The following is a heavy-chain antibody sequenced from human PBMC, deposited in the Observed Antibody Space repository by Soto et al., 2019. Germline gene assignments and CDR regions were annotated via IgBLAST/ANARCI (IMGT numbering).Heavy chain of an antibody. CDR3: VQSRCGGDCLQSYSSHSYYGLDV. CDR1: GFSFSSIGEG. V-gene: IGHV2-5*02. D-gene: IGHD2-21*02. Sequence: QITLKESGPTLVKPTQNLTLTCTFPGFSFSSIGEGVGWIRQPPGKALEWLALIYWEDDKRYSPSLKSRLTITKDTSKNQVVLTMTNMDPVDTATYYCVQSRCGGDCLQSYSSHSYYGLDVWGQGTTVTVSS. J-gene: IGHJ6*02. CDR2: IYWEDDK.